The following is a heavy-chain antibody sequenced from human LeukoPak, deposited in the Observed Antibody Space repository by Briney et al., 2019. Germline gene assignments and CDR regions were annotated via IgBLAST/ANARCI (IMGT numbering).Heavy chain of an antibody. Sequence: SETLSLTCTGSGGSISSYYWSWIRQPPGKGLERIGYIYYSGSTNYNPSLKSRVTISVDTSKNQFSLKLSSVTAADTAVYYCARVDGDGYSTDYWGQGTLVTVSS. CDR2: IYYSGST. D-gene: IGHD5-24*01. CDR1: GGSISSYY. V-gene: IGHV4-59*01. CDR3: ARVDGDGYSTDY. J-gene: IGHJ4*02.